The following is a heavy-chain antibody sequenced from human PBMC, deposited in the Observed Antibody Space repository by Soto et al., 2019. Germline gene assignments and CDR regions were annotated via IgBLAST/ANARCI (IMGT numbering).Heavy chain of an antibody. CDR1: AIPLSSYG. CDR2: ISYDGSNK. J-gene: IGHJ4*02. CDR3: AKWKGSYPH. Sequence: PEGTLRLSCAAAAIPLSSYGMNWVRQAPGKGLEWVAVISYDGSNKYYADSVKGRFTISRDNSKNTLYLQMNSLRAEDTAVYYCAKWKGSYPHWGQGTLVTVSS. V-gene: IGHV3-30*18. D-gene: IGHD3-16*02.